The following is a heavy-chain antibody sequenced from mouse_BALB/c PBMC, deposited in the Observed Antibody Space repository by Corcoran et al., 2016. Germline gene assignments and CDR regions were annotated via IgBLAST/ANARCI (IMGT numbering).Heavy chain of an antibody. J-gene: IGHJ2*01. Sequence: QVTLKESGPGILQPSQTLSRTCSFSGFSLSTSGMGVSWIRQPSGKGLEWLAHIYWDDDKRYNPSLKSRLTISKDTSRNQVFLKITSVDTADTATYYCARSTLTEYFDYWGQGTTLTVSS. CDR1: GFSLSTSGMG. CDR2: IYWDDDK. V-gene: IGHV8-12*01. D-gene: IGHD1-1*01. CDR3: ARSTLTEYFDY.